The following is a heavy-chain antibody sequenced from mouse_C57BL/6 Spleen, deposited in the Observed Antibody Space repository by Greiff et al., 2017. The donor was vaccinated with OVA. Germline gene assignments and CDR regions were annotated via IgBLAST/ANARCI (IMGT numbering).Heavy chain of an antibody. J-gene: IGHJ2*01. CDR3: ARDRANWDY. D-gene: IGHD3-1*01. V-gene: IGHV3-6*01. CDR1: GYSITSGYY. Sequence: EVQLQQSGPGLVKPSQSLSLTCSVTGYSITSGYYWNWIRQFPGNKLEWMGYISYDGSNNYNPSLKNRISITRDTSKNQFFLKLNSVTTEDTATYYCARDRANWDYWGQGTTLTVSS. CDR2: ISYDGSN.